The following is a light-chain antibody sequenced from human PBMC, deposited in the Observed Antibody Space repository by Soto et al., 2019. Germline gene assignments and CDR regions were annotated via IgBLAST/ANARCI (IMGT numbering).Light chain of an antibody. V-gene: IGKV1-39*01. Sequence: DIQMTQSPSSLSASVGDRVTITCRASQSISSYLNWYQQKPGKAPTLLIYAASSLQSGAQTRFSGSGSGTDFTLTIISLQPEDFATYYCQQSYSTPLTFGGGTKVDIK. CDR1: QSISSY. CDR3: QQSYSTPLT. CDR2: AAS. J-gene: IGKJ4*01.